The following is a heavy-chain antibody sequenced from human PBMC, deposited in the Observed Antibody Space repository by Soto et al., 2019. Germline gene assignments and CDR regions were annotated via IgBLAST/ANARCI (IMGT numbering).Heavy chain of an antibody. D-gene: IGHD1-26*01. V-gene: IGHV4-4*09. J-gene: IGHJ4*02. CDR2: IYHTGST. CDR1: GDSFSSYF. CDR3: ATRLPDSRTYVGVFDF. Sequence: PLEILSLTCAVSGDSFSSYFWSWLRQSPEKGLEWIGYIYHTGSTKYNPSLESRVVISLDTSKNQFSLKLNSVTAADTAVYYCATRLPDSRTYVGVFDFLGQGIQVTV.